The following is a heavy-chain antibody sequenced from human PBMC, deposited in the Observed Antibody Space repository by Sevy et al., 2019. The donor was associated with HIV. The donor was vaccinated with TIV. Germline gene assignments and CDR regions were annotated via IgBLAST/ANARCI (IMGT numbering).Heavy chain of an antibody. D-gene: IGHD3-16*01. CDR2: IYYSGST. J-gene: IGHJ6*03. Sequence: SETLSLTCTVSGGSISSYYWSWIRQPPGKGLEWIGYIYYSGSTNYNPSLKSRVTISVDTSKNQFSLKLSSVTAADTAVYYCARTLTSLDYMDVWGKGTTVTVSS. CDR3: ARTLTSLDYMDV. V-gene: IGHV4-59*01. CDR1: GGSISSYY.